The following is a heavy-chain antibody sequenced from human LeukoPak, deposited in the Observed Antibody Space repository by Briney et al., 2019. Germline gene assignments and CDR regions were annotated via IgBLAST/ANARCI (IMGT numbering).Heavy chain of an antibody. V-gene: IGHV1-24*01. CDR1: GYTFTSYD. CDR2: FDPEDGET. D-gene: IGHD1-26*01. Sequence: GASVKVSCKASGYTFTSYDINCVRQTPGKGLEWMGGFDPEDGETIHAQKCQGRVTMTEDTSTDTAYMELSSLRSEDTAVYYCAVGATKGDYWGQGTLVNVSS. CDR3: AVGATKGDY. J-gene: IGHJ4*02.